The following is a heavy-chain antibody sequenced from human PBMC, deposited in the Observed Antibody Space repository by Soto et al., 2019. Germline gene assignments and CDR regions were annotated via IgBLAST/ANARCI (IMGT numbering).Heavy chain of an antibody. V-gene: IGHV1-69*01. D-gene: IGHD2-15*01. CDR2: IIPIFGTA. CDR1: GGTFSSYA. Sequence: QVQLVQSGAEVKKPGSSVKVSCKASGGTFSSYAISWVRQAPGQGLEWMGGIIPIFGTANYAQKFQGRVTITADESMSTAYMELISRRSENTAVYYCARDRFCSGGSCYSLGWFDPWGQGTLVTVSS. J-gene: IGHJ5*02. CDR3: ARDRFCSGGSCYSLGWFDP.